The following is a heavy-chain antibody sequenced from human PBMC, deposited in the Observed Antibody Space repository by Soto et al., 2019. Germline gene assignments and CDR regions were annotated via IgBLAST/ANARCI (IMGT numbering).Heavy chain of an antibody. CDR1: GYTFTSYY. Sequence: ASVKVSCKASGYTFTSYYMHWVRQAPGQRLEWIGWIVVGSGNTNYAQKFQERVTITRDMSTSTAYMELSSLRSEDTAVYYCAALHYYDSSGSPGASDYWGQGTLVTVSS. CDR3: AALHYYDSSGSPGASDY. CDR2: IVVGSGNT. J-gene: IGHJ4*02. V-gene: IGHV1-58*02. D-gene: IGHD3-22*01.